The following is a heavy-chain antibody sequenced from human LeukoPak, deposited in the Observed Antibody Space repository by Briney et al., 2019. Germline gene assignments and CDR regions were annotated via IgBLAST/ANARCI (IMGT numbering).Heavy chain of an antibody. CDR1: GGTFSSYA. J-gene: IGHJ3*02. CDR2: IIPILGIA. Sequence: ASVKVSCKASGGTFSSYAISWVRQAPGQGLEWMGRIIPILGIANYAQKFQGRVTITADKSTSTAYMELSSLRSEDTAVYYCAREGIAAAGGEGEDAFDIWGQGTMVTVSS. CDR3: AREGIAAAGGEGEDAFDI. V-gene: IGHV1-69*04. D-gene: IGHD6-13*01.